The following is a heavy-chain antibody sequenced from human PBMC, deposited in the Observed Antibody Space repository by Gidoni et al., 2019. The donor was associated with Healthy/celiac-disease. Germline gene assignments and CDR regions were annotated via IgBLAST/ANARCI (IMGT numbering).Heavy chain of an antibody. CDR3: ARDSSSGSIWAHEY. CDR1: GGSSSSSSYY. CDR2: IYYSGST. D-gene: IGHD3-22*01. Sequence: QLQLQESGPGLVKPSETLSITCTVSGGSSSSSSYYWGWIRQPPGKGLEWIGNIYYSGSTYYHPSLKSRVTISVDTSKNQFSLKLSSVTAADTAVYYCARDSSSGSIWAHEYWGQGTLVTVSS. V-gene: IGHV4-39*07. J-gene: IGHJ4*02.